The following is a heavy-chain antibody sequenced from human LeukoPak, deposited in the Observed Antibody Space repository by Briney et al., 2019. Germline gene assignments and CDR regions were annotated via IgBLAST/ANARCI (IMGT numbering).Heavy chain of an antibody. J-gene: IGHJ5*02. CDR2: IYYSGST. CDR3: AREVEYYYDSSGYYTTRNWFDP. D-gene: IGHD3-22*01. CDR1: GGSISNYY. V-gene: IGHV4-59*01. Sequence: SETLSLTCTVSGGSISNYYWSWIRQPPGKGLEWIGYIYYSGSTNYNPSLKSRVTISVDTSKNQFSLNLSSVTAADTAMYYCAREVEYYYDSSGYYTTRNWFDPWGQGTLVTVSS.